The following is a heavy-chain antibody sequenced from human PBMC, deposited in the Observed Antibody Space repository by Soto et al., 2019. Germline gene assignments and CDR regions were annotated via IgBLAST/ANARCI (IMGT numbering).Heavy chain of an antibody. V-gene: IGHV3-66*01. CDR3: ARDRIAAAGTPKTYYYYGMDV. Sequence: GGSLILSCAASGFTVSSNYMSWVRQAPGKGLEWVSVIYSGGSTYYADSVKGRFTISRDNSKNTLYLQMNSLRAEDTAVYYCARDRIAAAGTPKTYYYYGMDVWGQGTTVTVSS. J-gene: IGHJ6*02. CDR1: GFTVSSNY. CDR2: IYSGGST. D-gene: IGHD6-13*01.